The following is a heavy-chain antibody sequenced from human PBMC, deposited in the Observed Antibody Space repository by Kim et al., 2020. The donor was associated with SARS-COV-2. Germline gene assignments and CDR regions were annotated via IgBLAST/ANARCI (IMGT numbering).Heavy chain of an antibody. CDR3: ARDPLAGHFDY. D-gene: IGHD6-19*01. J-gene: IGHJ4*02. Sequence: SETLSLTCTVSGGSISSSSYYWGWIRQPPGKGLEWIGNIYYSGSTYYNPSLKSRVTISVDTSKNQFSLKLSSVTAADTAVYYCARDPLAGHFDYWGQGTLVTVSS. V-gene: IGHV4-39*07. CDR1: GGSISSSSYY. CDR2: IYYSGST.